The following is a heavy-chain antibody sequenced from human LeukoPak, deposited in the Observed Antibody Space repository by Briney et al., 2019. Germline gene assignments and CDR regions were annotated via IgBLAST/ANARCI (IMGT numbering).Heavy chain of an antibody. J-gene: IGHJ6*02. Sequence: GGSLRLSCAASGFTVSSNYMSWVRQAPGKGLEWVSVIYSGGSTYYADSVKGRFTISRDNSKNTLYLQMNSLRAEDTAVYYCARAGARVTIFGVVNSGMDVWGQGTTVTVSS. CDR1: GFTVSSNY. CDR2: IYSGGST. CDR3: ARAGARVTIFGVVNSGMDV. V-gene: IGHV3-66*01. D-gene: IGHD3-3*01.